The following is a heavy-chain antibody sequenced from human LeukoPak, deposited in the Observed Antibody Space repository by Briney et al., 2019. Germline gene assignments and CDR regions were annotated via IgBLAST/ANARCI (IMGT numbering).Heavy chain of an antibody. V-gene: IGHV1-8*02. CDR3: ARVPEERMEAV. J-gene: IGHJ6*01. CDR1: RYTMTGYE. Sequence: ASVMVSCKPTRYTMTGYEIKWVGHATGQGLEWMGWMNPNSGNTGYAQKFQGRVTMTRNTSISTAYMELSSLISEDTAVYYCARVPEERMEAVWRQGTRVTVSS. D-gene: IGHD1-14*01. CDR2: MNPNSGNT.